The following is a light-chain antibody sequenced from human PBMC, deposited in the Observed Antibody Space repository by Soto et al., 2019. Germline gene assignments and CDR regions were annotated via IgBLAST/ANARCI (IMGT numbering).Light chain of an antibody. J-gene: IGKJ3*01. CDR3: QQATSFPFT. CDR2: AAT. Sequence: DIQMTQSPSSVSASVGDRVTITCRASQDISNWLVWYQQKPGKAPKLLISAATSLQSGVPSRFSGSGSGTDFTLTISSLQPEDFATYYCQQATSFPFTFGPGTKVEIK. V-gene: IGKV1-12*01. CDR1: QDISNW.